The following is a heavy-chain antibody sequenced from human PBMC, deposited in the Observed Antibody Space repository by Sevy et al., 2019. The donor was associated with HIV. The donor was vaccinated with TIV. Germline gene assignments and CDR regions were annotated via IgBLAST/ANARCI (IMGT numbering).Heavy chain of an antibody. J-gene: IGHJ5*02. Sequence: GGSLRLSCAASGFTFSNYAMHWVRQPPGKGLEWVTVVSYDGSNKYYADSVKGRFTISRDNSKNTLYLQMSSLRTEDTAVYYCAKDKGAYSGYDYENWFDPWGQGTLVTVSS. CDR2: VSYDGSNK. CDR1: GFTFSNYA. V-gene: IGHV3-30*18. D-gene: IGHD5-12*01. CDR3: AKDKGAYSGYDYENWFDP.